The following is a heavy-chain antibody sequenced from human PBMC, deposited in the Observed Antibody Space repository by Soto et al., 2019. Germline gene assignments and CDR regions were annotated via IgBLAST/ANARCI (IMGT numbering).Heavy chain of an antibody. Sequence: QMQLVQSGPAVKKARTSVKVSCKASGFTFTSSAVQWARQARGQHFEWIVWIVVDSGDTNYAQKFQGRVTSTRDMSTSTAYMDLSSLRPDDTAVYYCAAKDTYSFWWFDTWGQGTLVTVFS. V-gene: IGHV1-58*01. CDR2: IVVDSGDT. CDR1: GFTFTSSA. D-gene: IGHD3-3*01. CDR3: AAKDTYSFWWFDT. J-gene: IGHJ5*02.